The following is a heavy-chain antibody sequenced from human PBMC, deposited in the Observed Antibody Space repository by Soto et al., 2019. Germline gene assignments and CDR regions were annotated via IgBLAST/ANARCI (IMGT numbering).Heavy chain of an antibody. Sequence: SVKVSCKASGGTFSSYTISWVRQAPGQGLEWMGRIIPILGIANYAQKFQGRVTITADKSTSTAYMELSSLRSEDTAVYYCARDRRDDFWSGYWPNNWFDPWGQGTLVTVYS. J-gene: IGHJ5*02. V-gene: IGHV1-69*04. D-gene: IGHD3-3*01. CDR1: GGTFSSYT. CDR2: IIPILGIA. CDR3: ARDRRDDFWSGYWPNNWFDP.